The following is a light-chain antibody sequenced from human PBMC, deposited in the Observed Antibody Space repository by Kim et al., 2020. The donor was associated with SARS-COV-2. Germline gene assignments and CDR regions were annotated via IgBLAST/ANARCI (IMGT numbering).Light chain of an antibody. CDR2: DAS. V-gene: IGKV3-11*01. Sequence: EIVLTQSPATLSLSPGERATLSCRASQSVSSYLAWYQQKPGQAPRLLIYDASNRATGIPARFSGSGSGTDFTLTISSLEPEDFAVYYCQPRSNWPTGYTFGQGTKLEI. CDR3: QPRSNWPTGYT. J-gene: IGKJ2*01. CDR1: QSVSSY.